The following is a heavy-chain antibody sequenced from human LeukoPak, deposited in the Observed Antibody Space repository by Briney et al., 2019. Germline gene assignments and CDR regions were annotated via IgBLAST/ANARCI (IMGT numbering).Heavy chain of an antibody. D-gene: IGHD3-22*01. Sequence: PSETLSLTCAVSSGSISSSNWWSWVRQPPGKGLEWIGEIYHSGSTNYNPSLKSRITISVDKSKNQFSLNLSSVTAADTALYYCAKSDSSGYYLGGWGQGTLVTVSS. CDR1: SGSISSSNW. CDR2: IYHSGST. CDR3: AKSDSSGYYLGG. J-gene: IGHJ4*02. V-gene: IGHV4-4*02.